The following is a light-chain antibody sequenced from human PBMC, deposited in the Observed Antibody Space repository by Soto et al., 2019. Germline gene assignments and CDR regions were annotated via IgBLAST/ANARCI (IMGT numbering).Light chain of an antibody. CDR2: EVR. Sequence: QSVLTQPASVSGSPGQSITISCAGTIRDVGAYNLVSWYQQYPGRAPQLILYEVRNRPSGISFRFSGFKSGNTASLTISGRQAEDEADYYCSSFTSKSTLIFGGGTKLTVL. V-gene: IGLV2-14*01. CDR3: SSFTSKSTLI. CDR1: IRDVGAYNL. J-gene: IGLJ2*01.